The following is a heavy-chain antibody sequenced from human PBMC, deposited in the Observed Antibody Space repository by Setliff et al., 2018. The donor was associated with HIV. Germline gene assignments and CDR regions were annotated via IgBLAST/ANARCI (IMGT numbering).Heavy chain of an antibody. Sequence: PGGSLRLSCAASGFTFSSYWMSWVRQAPGKGLEWVAVIWRDESNQECGDSVSGRFIISRDNSKNTVYLQMSSLGAEDTAMYYCAKDRDMGRGDHPGNYLDDWGQGTLVTVSS. CDR2: IWRDESNQ. J-gene: IGHJ4*02. V-gene: IGHV3-33*06. CDR3: AKDRDMGRGDHPGNYLDD. CDR1: GFTFSSYW. D-gene: IGHD1-26*01.